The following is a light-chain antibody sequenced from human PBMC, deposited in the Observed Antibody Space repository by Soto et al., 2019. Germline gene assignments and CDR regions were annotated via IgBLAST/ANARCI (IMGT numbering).Light chain of an antibody. Sequence: QSVLTQPPSVSGAPGQRVTISCTGSSSNIGAGYEVHWYQQLPGTAPKLLIYGNSNRPSGVPDRFSGSKSGTSASLAITGLQAEDEADYCCQSSDSSLSGYVFGTGTKVTVL. CDR2: GNS. J-gene: IGLJ1*01. V-gene: IGLV1-40*01. CDR3: QSSDSSLSGYV. CDR1: SSNIGAGYE.